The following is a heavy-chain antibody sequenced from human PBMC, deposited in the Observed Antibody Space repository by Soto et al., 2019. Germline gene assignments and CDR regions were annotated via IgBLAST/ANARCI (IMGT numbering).Heavy chain of an antibody. CDR1: GFTFSSYW. Sequence: EVQLVESGGGLVQPGGSLRLSCAASGFTFSSYWMSWVRQAPGKGLEWVANIKQGGSEKYYVDSVKGRFTISRDNAKTSLYLQMTSLRAEDTAVYYCSRDRTVTYYYYYYIDVWGKGTTVTVSS. V-gene: IGHV3-7*01. J-gene: IGHJ6*03. CDR2: IKQGGSEK. D-gene: IGHD4-17*01. CDR3: SRDRTVTYYYYYYIDV.